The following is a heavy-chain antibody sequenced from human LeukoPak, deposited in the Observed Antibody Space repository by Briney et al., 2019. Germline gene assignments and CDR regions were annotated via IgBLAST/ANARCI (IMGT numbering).Heavy chain of an antibody. V-gene: IGHV3-30*04. CDR1: GFTFSSYA. CDR3: AREVGFRGYDYQFDY. D-gene: IGHD5-12*01. Sequence: GRSLRLSCAASGFTFSSYAMHWVRQAPGKGLGWVAVISYDGSNKYYADSVKGRFTISRDNSKNTLYLQMNSLRAEDTAVYYCAREVGFRGYDYQFDYWGQGTLVTVSS. J-gene: IGHJ4*02. CDR2: ISYDGSNK.